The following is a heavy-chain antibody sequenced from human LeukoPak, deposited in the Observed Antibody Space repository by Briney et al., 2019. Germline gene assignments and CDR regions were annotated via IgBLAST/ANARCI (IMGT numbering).Heavy chain of an antibody. V-gene: IGHV6-1*01. J-gene: IGHJ4*02. CDR2: IYNRSKWYS. D-gene: IGHD2-15*01. Sequence: SQTLSLTCAICGDNVSSTSATWSWIRQSPSRGLEWLGRIYNRSKWYSDYGVSVEGRITINPQTSKNQFSLQLNSVTPEDTAVYYCARGVGGGWKVFGYWGQGTLVTVSS. CDR3: ARGVGGGWKVFGY. CDR1: GDNVSSTSAT.